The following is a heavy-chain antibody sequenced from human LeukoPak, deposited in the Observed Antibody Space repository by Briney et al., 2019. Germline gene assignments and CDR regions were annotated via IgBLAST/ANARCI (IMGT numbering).Heavy chain of an antibody. CDR1: GFTFNNYA. J-gene: IGHJ4*02. CDR2: ISGSGGST. D-gene: IGHD2-2*01. Sequence: GGSLRLSCAASGFTFNNYAMSWVRQAPGKGLEWVSAISGSGGSTYYADSVKGRFTISRDNSKNTLYLQMNSLRAEDTAVYYCAKGSGGPYCSSTSCYVVAHWGQGTLVTVSS. CDR3: AKGSGGPYCSSTSCYVVAH. V-gene: IGHV3-23*01.